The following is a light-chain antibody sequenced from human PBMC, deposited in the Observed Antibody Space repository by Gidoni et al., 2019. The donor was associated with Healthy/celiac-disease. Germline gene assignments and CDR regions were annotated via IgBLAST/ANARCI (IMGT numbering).Light chain of an antibody. Sequence: AIRLTQSPSSLSASTGDRATITCRASQGISSYLAWYQQKPGKAPKLLIYAASTLQSGVPSRCSGRGSGTDFTLTISCLQSEDFATYYCQQSYSYPLTFGGXTKVEIK. CDR1: QGISSY. J-gene: IGKJ4*01. CDR3: QQSYSYPLT. CDR2: AAS. V-gene: IGKV1-8*01.